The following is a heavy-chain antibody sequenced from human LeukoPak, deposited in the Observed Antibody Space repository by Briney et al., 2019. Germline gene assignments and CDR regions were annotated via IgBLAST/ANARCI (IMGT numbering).Heavy chain of an antibody. CDR3: ASQSPSDSSGWYGGAFDI. D-gene: IGHD6-19*01. J-gene: IGHJ3*02. V-gene: IGHV1-69*13. CDR1: GGTFSSYA. Sequence: SVKVSCKASGGTFSSYATSWVRQAPGQGLEWMGGIIPIFGTANYAQKFQGRVTITADESTSTAYMELSSLRSEDTAVYYCASQSPSDSSGWYGGAFDIWGQGTMVTVSS. CDR2: IIPIFGTA.